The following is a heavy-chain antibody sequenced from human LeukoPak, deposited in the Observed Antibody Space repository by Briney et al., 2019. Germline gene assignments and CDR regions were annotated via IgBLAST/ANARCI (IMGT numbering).Heavy chain of an antibody. CDR2: INHSGST. CDR1: GGSFSGYY. J-gene: IGHJ3*02. CDR3: ARMRAFDI. V-gene: IGHV4-34*01. Sequence: SETLSLTCAVYGGSFSGYYWSWVRQPPGKGLEWIGEINHSGSTNYNPSLTRRVTISVDTSKNQFSLQLSSVTAADTAVHYCARMRAFDIWGQGTMLTVSS.